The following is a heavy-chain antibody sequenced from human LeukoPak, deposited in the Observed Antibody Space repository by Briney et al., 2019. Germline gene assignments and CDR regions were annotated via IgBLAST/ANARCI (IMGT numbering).Heavy chain of an antibody. CDR2: ISGSGGRT. J-gene: IGHJ3*02. V-gene: IGHV3-23*01. CDR3: AKAPSGSYYSDAFDI. D-gene: IGHD3-10*01. CDR1: GFTFSSYG. Sequence: GGSLRLSCAASGFTFSSYGMSWVRQAPGKGLEWVAAISGSGGRTYYADSVKGRFTISRDNSKNTLYLQMNSLRAKDRAVYYCAKAPSGSYYSDAFDIWGQGTMVTVSS.